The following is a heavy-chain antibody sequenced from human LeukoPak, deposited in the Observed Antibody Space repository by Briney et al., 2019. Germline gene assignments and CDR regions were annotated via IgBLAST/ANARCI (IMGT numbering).Heavy chain of an antibody. D-gene: IGHD1-1*01. V-gene: IGHV1-2*02. J-gene: IGHJ1*01. CDR2: IHPSSGYA. Sequence: GASVKVSCKASGYTFTDYNIHWVPQAPGQGLEWMAWIHPSSGYALYSQTSQGRVTLTTDTSISTAYMDLTRLRSDATAVYYCVRDVHNWIDDHWGQGTLLT. CDR1: GYTFTDYN. CDR3: VRDVHNWIDDH.